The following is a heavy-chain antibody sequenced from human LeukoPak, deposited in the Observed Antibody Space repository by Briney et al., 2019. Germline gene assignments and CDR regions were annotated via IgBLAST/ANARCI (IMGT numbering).Heavy chain of an antibody. CDR3: ARLAGRRLLWFGKSLGAFDI. D-gene: IGHD3-10*01. CDR2: IYPGDSDT. V-gene: IGHV5-51*01. CDR1: GYSFTSYW. J-gene: IGHJ3*02. Sequence: GESLKISCKGSGYSFTSYWIGWVRQMPGKGLEWMGIIYPGDSDTRYSPSFQGQVTISADKSISTAYLQWSSLKASDTAMYYCARLAGRRLLWFGKSLGAFDIWGQGTMATVSS.